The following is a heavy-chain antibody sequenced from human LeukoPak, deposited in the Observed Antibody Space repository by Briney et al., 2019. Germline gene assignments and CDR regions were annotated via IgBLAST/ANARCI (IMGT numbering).Heavy chain of an antibody. V-gene: IGHV1-2*02. J-gene: IGHJ4*02. D-gene: IGHD2/OR15-2a*01. Sequence: ASVKVSCKASGYTFTGYYIHWVRQATGQGLEWMGWINPNSGGTNYAQKFQGRVTMTRDTSISTAYMELSRLTSDDTAVYYCARFAIADDYWGQGTLVTVSS. CDR1: GYTFTGYY. CDR2: INPNSGGT. CDR3: ARFAIADDY.